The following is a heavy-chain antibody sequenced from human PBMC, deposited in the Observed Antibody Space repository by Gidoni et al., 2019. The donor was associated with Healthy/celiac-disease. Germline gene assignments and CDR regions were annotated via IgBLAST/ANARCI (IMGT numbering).Heavy chain of an antibody. D-gene: IGHD4-4*01. CDR1: GFTFSGYG. V-gene: IGHV3-33*01. J-gene: IGHJ4*02. CDR2: IWYDGSNK. CDR3: ARDSNCFDY. Sequence: QVQLVESGGGVVQPGRSLRLSCAASGFTFSGYGMHWVRQAPGKGLEWVAVIWYDGSNKYYADSVKGRFTISRDNSKNTLYLQMNSLRAEDTAVYYCARDSNCFDYWGQGTLVTVSS.